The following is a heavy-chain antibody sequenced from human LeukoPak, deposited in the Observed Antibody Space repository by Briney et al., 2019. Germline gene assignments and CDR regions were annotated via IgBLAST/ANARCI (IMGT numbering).Heavy chain of an antibody. CDR3: ARLAYCSGGSCYSWFDP. CDR2: IYTSGST. V-gene: IGHV4-61*02. CDR1: GGSISSGSYY. J-gene: IGHJ5*02. D-gene: IGHD2-15*01. Sequence: SETLSLTCTVSGGSISSGSYYWSWIRQPAGKGLEWIGRIYTSGSTNYNPSLKSRVTISVDTSKNQFSLKLSSVTAADTAVYYCARLAYCSGGSCYSWFDPWGQGTLVTVSS.